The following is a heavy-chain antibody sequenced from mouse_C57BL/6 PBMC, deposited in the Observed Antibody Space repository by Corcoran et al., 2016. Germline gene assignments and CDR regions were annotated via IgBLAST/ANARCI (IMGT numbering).Heavy chain of an antibody. V-gene: IGHV9-3*01. Sequence: QIQLVQSGPELKKPGETVKISCKASGYTFTTYGMSWVKQAPGKGLKWMGWINTYSGVPIYADDFKGRFAFSLEISASTAYLQINNLKNEDTATYFCVRDSNWYFDVWGTGTTVTVSS. J-gene: IGHJ1*03. CDR2: INTYSGVP. CDR1: GYTFTTYG. CDR3: VRDSNWYFDV. D-gene: IGHD2-5*01.